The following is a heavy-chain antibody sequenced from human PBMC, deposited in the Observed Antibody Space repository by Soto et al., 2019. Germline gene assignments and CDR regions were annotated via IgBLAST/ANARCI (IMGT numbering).Heavy chain of an antibody. CDR1: GFTFGTYA. CDR3: AKFGGQDYGDYYLDS. V-gene: IGHV3-23*01. Sequence: PGGSLRLSCAASGFTFGTYAMSWVRQAPGKGLEWVSGISGRGTTFYADSVKGRFTISRDNSKNTVHLEMNNLRAEDMAFYYCAKFGGQDYGDYYLDSWGQGTLVTVSS. J-gene: IGHJ4*02. D-gene: IGHD2-21*02. CDR2: ISGRGTT.